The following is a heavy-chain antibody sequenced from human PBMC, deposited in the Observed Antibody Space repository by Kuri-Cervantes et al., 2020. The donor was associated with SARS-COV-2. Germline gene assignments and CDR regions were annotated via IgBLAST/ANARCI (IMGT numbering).Heavy chain of an antibody. CDR1: GYTFTTYG. CDR2: INPNSGGT. J-gene: IGHJ5*02. D-gene: IGHD3-16*01. Sequence: ASVKVSCKASGYTFTTYGISWVRQAPGQGLEWMGWINPNSGGTNYAQKFQGRVTMTRDTSISTAYMELSRLRSDDTAVYYCARDLGTYNWFDPWGQGTLVTVSS. CDR3: ARDLGTYNWFDP. V-gene: IGHV1-2*02.